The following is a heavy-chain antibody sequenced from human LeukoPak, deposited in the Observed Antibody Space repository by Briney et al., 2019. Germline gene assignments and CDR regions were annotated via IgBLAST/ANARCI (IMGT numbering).Heavy chain of an antibody. CDR2: INRDGSEK. CDR3: ATYDFWSGYSLGY. D-gene: IGHD3-3*01. J-gene: IGHJ4*02. Sequence: PPGGSLRLSCAASGFTFSSYGMHWVRQAPGKGLEWVANINRDGSEKNHVDSVKGRFTISRDNTKNSLYLQVNSLRAEDTAVYYCATYDFWSGYSLGYWGQGTLVTVSS. V-gene: IGHV3-7*01. CDR1: GFTFSSYG.